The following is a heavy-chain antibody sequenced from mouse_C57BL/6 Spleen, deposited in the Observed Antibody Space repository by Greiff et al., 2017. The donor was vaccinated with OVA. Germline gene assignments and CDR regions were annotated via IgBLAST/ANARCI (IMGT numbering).Heavy chain of an antibody. Sequence: VQLQQSGPELVKPGASVKIPCKASGYTFTDYNMDWVKQSHGKSLEWIGDINPNNGGTIYNQKFKGKATLTVDKSSSTAYMELRSLTSEDTAVYYCARRDYGSSLLFAYWGQGTLVTVSA. V-gene: IGHV1-18*01. D-gene: IGHD1-1*01. CDR2: INPNNGGT. CDR1: GYTFTDYN. CDR3: ARRDYGSSLLFAY. J-gene: IGHJ3*01.